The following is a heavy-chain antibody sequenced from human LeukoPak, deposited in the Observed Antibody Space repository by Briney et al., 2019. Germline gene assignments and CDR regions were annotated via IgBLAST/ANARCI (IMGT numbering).Heavy chain of an antibody. J-gene: IGHJ5*02. D-gene: IGHD2-15*01. CDR2: INPNSGGT. CDR3: ARDGTKDGYCSGGSCYSDGWFDP. V-gene: IGHV1-2*02. CDR1: GYTFTGYY. Sequence: ASVKVSCKASGYTFTGYYMHWVRQAPGQGLEWMGWINPNSGGTNYAQKLQGRVTMTRDTSISTAYMQPSSLRSEDTAVYYCARDGTKDGYCSGGSCYSDGWFDPWGQGTLVTVSS.